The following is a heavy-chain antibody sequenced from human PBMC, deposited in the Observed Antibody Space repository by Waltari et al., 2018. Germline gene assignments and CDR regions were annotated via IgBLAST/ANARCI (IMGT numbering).Heavy chain of an antibody. V-gene: IGHV3-30*02. CDR2: IRYDGSNK. CDR3: AKVDRQQLVPGYYYYMDV. Sequence: QVQLVESGGGVVQPGGSLRLSCAASGFTFSSYGMHWVRQAPGTGLEWVAFIRYDGSNKYYADSVKGRFTVSRDNSKNTLYLQMNSLRAEDTAVYYCAKVDRQQLVPGYYYYMDVWGKGTTVTISS. J-gene: IGHJ6*03. D-gene: IGHD6-13*01. CDR1: GFTFSSYG.